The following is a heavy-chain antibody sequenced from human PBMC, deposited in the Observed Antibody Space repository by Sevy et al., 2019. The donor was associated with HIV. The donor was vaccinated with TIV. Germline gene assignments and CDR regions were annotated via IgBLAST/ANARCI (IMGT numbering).Heavy chain of an antibody. J-gene: IGHJ3*02. CDR2: ISGSGGST. Sequence: GGSLRLSCAASGFTFSTYAMSWVRQAPGKGLEWVSGISGSGGSTYYADSVKGRFTISRDNSKNTLYLQMNSLRAEDTAVYYCAKDYYDSSGYYPMDAFDIWGLGTMVTVSS. D-gene: IGHD3-22*01. V-gene: IGHV3-23*01. CDR1: GFTFSTYA. CDR3: AKDYYDSSGYYPMDAFDI.